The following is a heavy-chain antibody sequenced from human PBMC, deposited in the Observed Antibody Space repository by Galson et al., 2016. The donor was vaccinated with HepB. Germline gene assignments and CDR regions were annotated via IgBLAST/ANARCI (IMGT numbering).Heavy chain of an antibody. J-gene: IGHJ6*02. CDR3: ARIGDYSYYYYGMDL. V-gene: IGHV3-11*01. D-gene: IGHD4-17*01. Sequence: SLRLSCAASGFTFSHYYMTWIRQAPGKGLEWVSYISSRGDTIYYAHSARGRFTISRDNASNSLYLEMNSLRADDTAVYYCARIGDYSYYYYGMDLWGQGTTVTVSS. CDR2: ISSRGDTI. CDR1: GFTFSHYY.